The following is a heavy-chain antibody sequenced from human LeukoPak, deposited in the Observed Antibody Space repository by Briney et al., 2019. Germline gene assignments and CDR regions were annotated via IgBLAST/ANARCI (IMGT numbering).Heavy chain of an antibody. Sequence: GGSLRLSCAASGITFSDYYMTWIRQAPGKGLEGLSYISSRGTAVYYADSVRGRFTVSRDNARDSLYLQMSSLRVDDTAVYYCARDLGGGWTTFDFWGQGILVTVSS. J-gene: IGHJ5*01. CDR2: ISSRGTAV. D-gene: IGHD3-16*01. CDR1: GITFSDYY. CDR3: ARDLGGGWTTFDF. V-gene: IGHV3-11*01.